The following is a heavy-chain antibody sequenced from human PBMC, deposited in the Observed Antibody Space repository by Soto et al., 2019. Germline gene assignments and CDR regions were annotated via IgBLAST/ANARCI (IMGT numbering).Heavy chain of an antibody. V-gene: IGHV4-34*01. J-gene: IGHJ3*01. Sequence: QVQLQQWGAGLLKPSEPLSLTCAVSGGSLSGNYWSWIRQTPGKGLQWIAEINHSGSTNYNPSLKSRVTISVDTTNNQFSLKLTSVTASDTTVYYCAIGEFGVHYYGSTSSYFAFDVRGQGTMVAVSS. D-gene: IGHD2-2*01. CDR3: AIGEFGVHYYGSTSSYFAFDV. CDR1: GGSLSGNY. CDR2: INHSGST.